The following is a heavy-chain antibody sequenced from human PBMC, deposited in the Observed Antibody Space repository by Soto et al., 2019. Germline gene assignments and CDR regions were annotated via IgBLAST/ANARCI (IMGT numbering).Heavy chain of an antibody. D-gene: IGHD6-13*01. CDR1: GGSFSIGSYY. Sequence: SETLSLTCTVSGGSFSIGSYYWIWIRQPPGKGLEWIGYIYYSGSTNYNPSLKSRVTISVDTSKNQFSLKLSSVTAADTAVYYCARASQLVQGYNWFDPWGQGTLVTVSS. V-gene: IGHV4-61*01. CDR2: IYYSGST. J-gene: IGHJ5*02. CDR3: ARASQLVQGYNWFDP.